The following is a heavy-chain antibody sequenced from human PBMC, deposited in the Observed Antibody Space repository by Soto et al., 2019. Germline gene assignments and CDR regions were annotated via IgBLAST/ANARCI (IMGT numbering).Heavy chain of an antibody. J-gene: IGHJ6*02. CDR1: GGSISSGGYS. CDR2: IYHSGST. V-gene: IGHV4-30-2*01. Sequence: HSETLSLTCAVSGGSISSGGYSWSWIRQPPGKGLEWIGYIYHSGSTYYNPSLKSRVTISVDRSKNQFSMKMSSVTPADTAVYYCARIMITFGVAPFGMDVFGQGTTVTVSS. D-gene: IGHD3-16*01. CDR3: ARIMITFGVAPFGMDV.